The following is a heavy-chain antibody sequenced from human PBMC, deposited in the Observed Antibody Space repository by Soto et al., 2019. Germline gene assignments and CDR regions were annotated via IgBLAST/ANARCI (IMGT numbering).Heavy chain of an antibody. D-gene: IGHD1-26*01. CDR3: TRDPSGSYYNAFDI. CDR1: GFTFGDYA. V-gene: IGHV3-49*03. Sequence: GGSLRLSCTASGFTFGDYAMSWFRQAPGKGLEWVGFIRSKAYGGTTEYAASVKGRFTISRDDSKSIAYLQMNSLKTEDIAVYYCTRDPSGSYYNAFDIWGQGTMVTVSS. J-gene: IGHJ3*02. CDR2: IRSKAYGGTT.